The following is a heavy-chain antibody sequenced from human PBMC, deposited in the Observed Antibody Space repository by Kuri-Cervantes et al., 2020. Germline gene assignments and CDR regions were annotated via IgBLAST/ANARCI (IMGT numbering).Heavy chain of an antibody. V-gene: IGHV3-66*02. Sequence: GGSLRLSCAASGFTVSSNYMSWVRQAPGKGLEWVSVIHSGGSTYYADSVKGRFTISRDNSKNTLYLQMNSLRAEDTAVYYCAREVTGVAGRYFDYWGQGTLVTVSS. J-gene: IGHJ4*02. D-gene: IGHD6-19*01. CDR2: IHSGGST. CDR1: GFTVSSNY. CDR3: AREVTGVAGRYFDY.